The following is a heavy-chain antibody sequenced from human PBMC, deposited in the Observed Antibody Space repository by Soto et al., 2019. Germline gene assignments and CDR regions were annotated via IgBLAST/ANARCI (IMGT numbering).Heavy chain of an antibody. D-gene: IGHD3-9*01. J-gene: IGHJ6*04. CDR3: ARDLYSRYFEPRALGV. V-gene: IGHV3-48*02. Sequence: GSLRLSCAASGFTFSGYSMNWVRQAPGKGLEWVAYISSRSTSIYYADSVKGRFTISRDDAKNSLFLQMNSLRNEDTAVYYCARDLYSRYFEPRALGVWGKGSSVTVSS. CDR1: GFTFSGYS. CDR2: ISSRSTSI.